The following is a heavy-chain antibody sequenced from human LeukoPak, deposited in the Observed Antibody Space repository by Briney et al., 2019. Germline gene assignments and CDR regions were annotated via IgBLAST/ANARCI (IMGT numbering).Heavy chain of an antibody. J-gene: IGHJ4*02. V-gene: IGHV1-18*01. CDR2: ISAYNGNT. D-gene: IGHD3-22*01. Sequence: ASVKVSCKASGYTFTSYGISWVRQAPGQGLELMGWISAYNGNTNYAQKLQGRVTMTTDTSTSTAYMELRSLRSDDTAVYYCAREGLAYYYDSSGYHYAVDYWGQGTLVTVSS. CDR3: AREGLAYYYDSSGYHYAVDY. CDR1: GYTFTSYG.